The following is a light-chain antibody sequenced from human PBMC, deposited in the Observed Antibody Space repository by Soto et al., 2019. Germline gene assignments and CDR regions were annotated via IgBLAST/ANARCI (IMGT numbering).Light chain of an antibody. Sequence: QSVLTQPRSVSGSPGQSVTISCTGTSSDVGGYNCVSWYQQHQGKAPQLIIYDVTQRPSGVPDRFSGSKSGNTASLSISGLQAEDEADYYCCSHSASYTFVFGTGTKVTV. V-gene: IGLV2-11*01. CDR2: DVT. CDR3: CSHSASYTFV. CDR1: SSDVGGYNC. J-gene: IGLJ1*01.